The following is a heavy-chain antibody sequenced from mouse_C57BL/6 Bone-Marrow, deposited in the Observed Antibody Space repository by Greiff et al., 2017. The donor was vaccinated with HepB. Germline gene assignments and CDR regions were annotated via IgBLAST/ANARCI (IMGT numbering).Heavy chain of an antibody. V-gene: IGHV2-6*03. CDR3: ARPTYDGYYDYAMDY. D-gene: IGHD2-3*01. CDR1: GFSLTSYG. J-gene: IGHJ4*01. CDR2: IWSDGST. Sequence: VQLQESGPGLVAPSQSLSITCTVSGFSLTSYGVHWVRQPPGKGLEWLVVIWSDGSTTYNSALKSRLSISKDNSKSQVFLKMNSLQTDDTAMYYCARPTYDGYYDYAMDYWGQGTSVTVSS.